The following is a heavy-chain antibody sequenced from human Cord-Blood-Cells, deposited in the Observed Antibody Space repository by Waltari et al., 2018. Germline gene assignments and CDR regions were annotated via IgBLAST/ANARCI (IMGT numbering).Heavy chain of an antibody. D-gene: IGHD2-15*01. Sequence: PGASVKVSCKASGYTFTGYYMHWVRQAPGQGLEWMGWINPNSGGTNYAQKFQGRVTMTRDTSISTAYMELSRLRSDDTAVYYCARDGSENCSGGSCYSHNWFDPWGQGTLVTVSS. CDR2: INPNSGGT. J-gene: IGHJ5*02. CDR1: GYTFTGYY. V-gene: IGHV1-2*02. CDR3: ARDGSENCSGGSCYSHNWFDP.